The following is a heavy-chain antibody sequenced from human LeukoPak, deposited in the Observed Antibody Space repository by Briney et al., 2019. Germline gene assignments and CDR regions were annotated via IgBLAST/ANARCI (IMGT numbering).Heavy chain of an antibody. Sequence: GGSLRLSCAASGFTFSSYGMHWVRQAPGKGLEWVAVISYDGSNKYYADSVKGRFTISRDNSKNTLYLQLNSLRAEDTAVYYCARQHCSGGDCYFFDWGQGTLVTVSS. J-gene: IGHJ4*02. V-gene: IGHV3-30*03. D-gene: IGHD2-15*01. CDR3: ARQHCSGGDCYFFD. CDR1: GFTFSSYG. CDR2: ISYDGSNK.